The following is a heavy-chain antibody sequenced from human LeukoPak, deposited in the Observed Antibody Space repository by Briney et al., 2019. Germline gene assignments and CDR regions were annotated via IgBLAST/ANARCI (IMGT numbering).Heavy chain of an antibody. J-gene: IGHJ4*02. CDR2: ISYDGSNK. D-gene: IGHD1-26*01. V-gene: IGHV3-30-3*01. CDR1: GFTFSSYA. Sequence: GGPLRLSCAASGFTFSSYAMHWVRQAPGKGLEWEAVISYDGSNKYYADSVKGRFTISRDTSKNTLYLQMNSLRAEDTAVYYCARSPGVNSGPDSFDYWGQGTLVTVSS. CDR3: ARSPGVNSGPDSFDY.